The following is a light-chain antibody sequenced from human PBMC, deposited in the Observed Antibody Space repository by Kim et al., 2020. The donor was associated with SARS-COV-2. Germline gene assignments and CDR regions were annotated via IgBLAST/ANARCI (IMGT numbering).Light chain of an antibody. CDR3: QTWGTGIRV. CDR2: LNSDGSH. CDR1: SGHSSYV. Sequence: ASVKLTCTLSSGHSSYVIAWHQQQPEKGPRYLMRLNSDGSHSKGDGVPDRLSGSSSGAERYLTISSLQSEDEADYYCQTWGTGIRVYGGGTKLTVL. J-gene: IGLJ3*02. V-gene: IGLV4-69*01.